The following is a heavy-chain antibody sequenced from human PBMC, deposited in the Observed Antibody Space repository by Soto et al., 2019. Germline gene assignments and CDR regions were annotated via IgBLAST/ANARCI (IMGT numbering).Heavy chain of an antibody. V-gene: IGHV3-74*01. CDR2: INSDGSST. CDR1: GFTLSSYW. Sequence: EVQLVESGGGLVQPGGSLRLSCAASGFTLSSYWMHWVRQAPGKGLVWVSRINSDGSSTSYADSVKGRFTITRDNAKNTLYXQMNSLRAEDTAVYYCARDPGTGYYDSSGYYYDWGQGTLVTVSS. J-gene: IGHJ4*02. CDR3: ARDPGTGYYDSSGYYYD. D-gene: IGHD3-22*01.